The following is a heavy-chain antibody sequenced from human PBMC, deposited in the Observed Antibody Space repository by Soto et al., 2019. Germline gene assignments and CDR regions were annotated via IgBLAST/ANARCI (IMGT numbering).Heavy chain of an antibody. Sequence: QVQLVESGGGVVQPGRSLRLSCAASGFTFSGLGMHWVRQAPGKGLEWVAVIRYDGSNIYYADAVKGRFTISRDNSKDTLYVQMNSLRADDTAVYYCARVGVGHTTFFGYFVYWGQGTLVTVSS. V-gene: IGHV3-33*01. CDR2: IRYDGSNI. CDR3: ARVGVGHTTFFGYFVY. CDR1: GFTFSGLG. D-gene: IGHD1-26*01. J-gene: IGHJ4*02.